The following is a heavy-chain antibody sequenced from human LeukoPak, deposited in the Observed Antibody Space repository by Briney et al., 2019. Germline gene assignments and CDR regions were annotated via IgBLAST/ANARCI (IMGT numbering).Heavy chain of an antibody. CDR1: GGSISSYY. D-gene: IGHD2-2*01. V-gene: IGHV4-59*08. Sequence: SETLSLTCTVSGGSISSYYWSWIRQPPGKGLEWIGYIYYSGSTYYNPSLKSRVTISVDTSKNQFSLKLSSVTAADTAVYYCARRRYCSSTSCGDWFDPWGQGTLVTVSS. J-gene: IGHJ5*02. CDR3: ARRRYCSSTSCGDWFDP. CDR2: IYYSGST.